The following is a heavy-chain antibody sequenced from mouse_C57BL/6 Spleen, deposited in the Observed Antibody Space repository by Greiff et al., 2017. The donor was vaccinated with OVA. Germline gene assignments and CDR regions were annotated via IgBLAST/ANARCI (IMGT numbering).Heavy chain of an antibody. CDR3: ARYGDSSGGFAY. J-gene: IGHJ3*01. CDR1: GYAFSSSW. Sequence: QVQLKESGPELVKPGASVKISCKASGYAFSSSWMNWVKQRPGKGLEWIGRIYPGDGDTNYNGKFKGKATLTADKSSSTAYMQLSSLTSEDSAVYFCARYGDSSGGFAYWGQGTLVTVSA. D-gene: IGHD3-2*02. V-gene: IGHV1-82*01. CDR2: IYPGDGDT.